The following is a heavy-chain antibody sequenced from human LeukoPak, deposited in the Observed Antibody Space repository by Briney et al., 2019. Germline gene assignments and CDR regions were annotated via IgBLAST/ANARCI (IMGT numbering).Heavy chain of an antibody. D-gene: IGHD5-12*01. CDR3: ARTHSGYDYPYHYYMDV. V-gene: IGHV1-18*01. Sequence: ASVKVSCKASGYTFSNYGISWARQAPGQGLEWMGWISPHSGVANYAQNLQGRVTMTADTSTSTAYMELRSLTSDDTAVYFCARTHSGYDYPYHYYMDVWGRGTTVTVS. J-gene: IGHJ6*03. CDR1: GYTFSNYG. CDR2: ISPHSGVA.